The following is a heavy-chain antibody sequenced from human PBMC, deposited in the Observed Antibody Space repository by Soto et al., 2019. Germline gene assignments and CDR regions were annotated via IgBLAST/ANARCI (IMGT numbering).Heavy chain of an antibody. CDR1: GYTFTSYG. Sequence: ASVKVSCKASGYTFTSYGISWVRQAPGQGLEWMGWISAYNGNTNYAQKLQGRVTMTTDTSTSTAYMELRSLRSDATAVYYCATPAPTEYCSGGSCYFLPFDYWGQGTLVTVSS. CDR2: ISAYNGNT. CDR3: ATPAPTEYCSGGSCYFLPFDY. D-gene: IGHD2-15*01. V-gene: IGHV1-18*01. J-gene: IGHJ4*02.